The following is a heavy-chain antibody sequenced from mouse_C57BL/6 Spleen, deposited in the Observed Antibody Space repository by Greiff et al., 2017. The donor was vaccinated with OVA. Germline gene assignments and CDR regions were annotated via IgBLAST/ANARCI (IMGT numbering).Heavy chain of an antibody. CDR2: IYPRSGNT. D-gene: IGHD1-1*01. V-gene: IGHV1-81*01. CDR1: GYTFTSYG. J-gene: IGHJ4*01. CDR3: ARPPALYYYAMDY. Sequence: VQLQQSGAELARPGASVKLSCKASGYTFTSYGISWVKQRTGQGLEWIGEIYPRSGNTYYNEKFKGKATLTADKSSSTAYMELRSLTSEDSAVYFCARPPALYYYAMDYWGQGTSVTVSS.